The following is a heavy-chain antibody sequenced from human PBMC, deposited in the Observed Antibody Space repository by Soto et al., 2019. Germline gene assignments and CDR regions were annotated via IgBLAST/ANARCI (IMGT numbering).Heavy chain of an antibody. D-gene: IGHD2-21*01. J-gene: IGHJ4*02. CDR2: IGPYGNSI. CDR3: ARDDHTYGVY. Sequence: PGESLKISCAASGFSFRDYFMSWLRQAPGKGLEWVSYIGPYGNSIYYADSVKGRFTISRDDATKSLHLHMNSLRTDDTAAYYCARDDHTYGVYWGQGTPVTVSS. V-gene: IGHV3-11*01. CDR1: GFSFRDYF.